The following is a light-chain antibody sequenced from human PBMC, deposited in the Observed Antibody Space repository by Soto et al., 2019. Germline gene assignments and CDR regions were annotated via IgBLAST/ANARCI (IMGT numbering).Light chain of an antibody. CDR3: MQALQSPRT. J-gene: IGKJ2*01. Sequence: DVVMTQSPLSLPVTPGEPASISCRSSQRLMHSNGHNYVDWYLQMPGQSPQLLIYLGSNRASGVPDRFSGSGSGTDFTLKISRVEAEDVGVYYCMQALQSPRTFGQGTQLEIK. V-gene: IGKV2-28*01. CDR1: QRLMHSNGHNY. CDR2: LGS.